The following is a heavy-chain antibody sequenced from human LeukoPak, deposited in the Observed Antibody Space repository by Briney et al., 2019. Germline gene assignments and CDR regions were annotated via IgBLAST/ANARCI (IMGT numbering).Heavy chain of an antibody. J-gene: IGHJ3*02. V-gene: IGHV3-21*01. Sequence: PGGSLRLSCAASGFTFSSHSMNWVRQAPGKGLEWVSSISSRSGDIYYADSVKGRFTISRDNAKNSLYLQMNSLRAEDTAVYYCARDGVGAFDIWGQGTMVTVSS. CDR3: ARDGVGAFDI. CDR1: GFTFSSHS. CDR2: ISSRSGDI. D-gene: IGHD3-10*01.